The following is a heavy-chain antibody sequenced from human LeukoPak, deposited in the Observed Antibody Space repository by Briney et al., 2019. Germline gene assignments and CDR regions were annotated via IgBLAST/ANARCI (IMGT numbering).Heavy chain of an antibody. D-gene: IGHD3-22*01. Sequence: SETLSLTCAVYGGSFSGYYWSWIRQPPGKGLEWIGEINHSGSTNYNPSLKSRVTISVDTSKNQFSLKLSSVTAADTAVYYCAREGYYDSSGYYYVIDSWGQGTLVTVSS. V-gene: IGHV4-34*01. CDR2: INHSGST. CDR1: GGSFSGYY. CDR3: AREGYYDSSGYYYVIDS. J-gene: IGHJ5*01.